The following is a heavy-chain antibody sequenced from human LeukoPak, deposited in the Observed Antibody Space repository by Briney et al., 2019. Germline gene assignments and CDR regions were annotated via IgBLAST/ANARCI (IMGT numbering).Heavy chain of an antibody. CDR3: ARHGGPRLVDDWFDH. J-gene: IGHJ5*02. Sequence: PGGSLRLSCEASGLSFRGYAMYWVRQAPGKGLEWLTLISHDEVDRRYSDSVKGRFTVSRDNPKNTLYLQMNDLRFDDTAVYYCARHGGPRLVDDWFDHWGQGTQVTVSA. CDR1: GLSFRGYA. V-gene: IGHV3-30-3*01. D-gene: IGHD2-15*01. CDR2: ISHDEVDR.